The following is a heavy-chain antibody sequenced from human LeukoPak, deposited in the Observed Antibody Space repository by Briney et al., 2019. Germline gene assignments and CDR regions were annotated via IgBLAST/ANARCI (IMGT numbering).Heavy chain of an antibody. Sequence: GGSLRLSCAASGFTFSSYAMSWVRQAPGKGLEWVSAITDSGGSTYYADSVKGRFTISRDNSKNTLYLQMNSLRAEDTAVYYCAKDLSRRYYDMYYFDYWGQGTRVTVSS. CDR1: GFTFSSYA. CDR3: AKDLSRRYYDMYYFDY. J-gene: IGHJ4*02. D-gene: IGHD3-16*01. CDR2: ITDSGGST. V-gene: IGHV3-23*01.